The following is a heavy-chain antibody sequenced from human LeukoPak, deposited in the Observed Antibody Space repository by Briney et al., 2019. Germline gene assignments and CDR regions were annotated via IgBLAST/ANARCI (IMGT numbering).Heavy chain of an antibody. CDR1: GHTFTGYY. CDR3: ATDPTTSMKYGMDV. CDR2: FDPEDGET. J-gene: IGHJ6*02. D-gene: IGHD5-18*01. V-gene: IGHV1-24*01. Sequence: ASVKVSCKASGHTFTGYYMHWVRQAPGKGLEWMGGFDPEDGETIYAQKFQGRVTMTEDTSTDTAYMELSSLRSEDTAVYYCATDPTTSMKYGMDVWGQGTTVTVSS.